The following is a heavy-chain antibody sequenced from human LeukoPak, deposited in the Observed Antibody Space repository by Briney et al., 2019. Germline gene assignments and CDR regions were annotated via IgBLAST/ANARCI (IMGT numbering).Heavy chain of an antibody. D-gene: IGHD3-22*01. CDR1: GFTFSSYS. CDR2: ISSSSSYI. CDR3: AKGNNYYDSSGHYDY. Sequence: GGSLRLSCAASGFTFSSYSMNWVRQAPGKGLEWVSSISSSSSYIYYADSVKGRFTISRDNSKNTVYLQMNSLRVEDTAIYYCAKGNNYYDSSGHYDYWGQGTLVTVSS. J-gene: IGHJ4*02. V-gene: IGHV3-21*04.